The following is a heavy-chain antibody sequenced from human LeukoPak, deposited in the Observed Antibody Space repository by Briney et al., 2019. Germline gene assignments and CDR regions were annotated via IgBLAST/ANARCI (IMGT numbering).Heavy chain of an antibody. Sequence: PGGSLRLSCAASGFTFSHAWMSWVRQAPGKGLEWVGRIKTEAGGATTDYAAPVKGRFIISRDDSENTLYLQMNSLLAEDTAVYYCATRVVPVAGSNFDYWGQGTLVTVSS. D-gene: IGHD6-19*01. CDR3: ATRVVPVAGSNFDY. CDR1: GFTFSHAW. V-gene: IGHV3-15*01. J-gene: IGHJ4*02. CDR2: IKTEAGGATT.